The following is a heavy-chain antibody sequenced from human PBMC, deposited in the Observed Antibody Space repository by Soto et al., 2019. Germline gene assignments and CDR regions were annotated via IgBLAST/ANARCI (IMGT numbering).Heavy chain of an antibody. J-gene: IGHJ1*01. Sequence: GGSLRLSCSASGFTFSSYAMHWVRQAPGKGLEYVSAISSNGGSTYYADSVKGRFTISRDNSKNTLYLQMSSLRAEDTAVYYCVTNTLIVVVPAAEYFQNWGQGTLVTVSS. CDR1: GFTFSSYA. CDR3: VTNTLIVVVPAAEYFQN. D-gene: IGHD2-2*01. CDR2: ISSNGGST. V-gene: IGHV3-64D*09.